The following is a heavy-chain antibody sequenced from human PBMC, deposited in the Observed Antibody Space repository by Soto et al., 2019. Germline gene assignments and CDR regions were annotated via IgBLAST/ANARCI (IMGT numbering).Heavy chain of an antibody. CDR1: GGSISSGGYY. CDR3: AREEVVVVPAAMPYNWFDP. CDR2: IYYSGST. J-gene: IGHJ5*02. D-gene: IGHD2-2*01. V-gene: IGHV4-31*03. Sequence: SETLSLTCTVSGGSISSGGYYWSWIRQHPGKGLEWIGYIYYSGSTYYNPSLKSRVTISVDTSKNQFSLKLSSVPAADTAVYYCAREEVVVVPAAMPYNWFDPWGQGTLVTVSS.